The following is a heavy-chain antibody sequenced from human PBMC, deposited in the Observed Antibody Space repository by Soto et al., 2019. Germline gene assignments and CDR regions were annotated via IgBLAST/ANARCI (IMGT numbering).Heavy chain of an antibody. CDR1: GGSISSGGYY. Sequence: SETLSLTCTVSGGSISSGGYYWSWIRQHPGKGLEWIGYIYYSGSTYYNPSLKSRVTISVDTSKNQFSLKLSSVTAADTAVYYCARAGYFDWLLTPQVTWFDPWGQGTLVTVSS. D-gene: IGHD3-9*01. V-gene: IGHV4-31*03. CDR2: IYYSGST. J-gene: IGHJ5*02. CDR3: ARAGYFDWLLTPQVTWFDP.